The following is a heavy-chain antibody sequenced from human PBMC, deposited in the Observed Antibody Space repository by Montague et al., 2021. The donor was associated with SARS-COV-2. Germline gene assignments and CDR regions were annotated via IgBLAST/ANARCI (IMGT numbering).Heavy chain of an antibody. V-gene: IGHV6-1*01. CDR3: VRGIEAAGSYDY. Sequence: CAISGDCVSINSSTWNWIRQSPSRGLEWLGRTYYRSMWKSDYARAVKSLIAINPDTSKNQFSLQLSSVTPEDTALYYCVRGIEAAGSYDYWGQGTLVTVSS. D-gene: IGHD6-13*01. CDR1: GDCVSINSST. J-gene: IGHJ4*02. CDR2: TYYRSMWKS.